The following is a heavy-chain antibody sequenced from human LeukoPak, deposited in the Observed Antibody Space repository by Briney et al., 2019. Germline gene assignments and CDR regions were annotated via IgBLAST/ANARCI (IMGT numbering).Heavy chain of an antibody. Sequence: GGSLRLSCAASGFTFSSYAMSWVRQVPGKGLEWVSAISGSGGSTYYADSVKGRFTISRDNTKNSLYLQMNSLRADDTAVYYCARNQWLPFDAFNIWGQGTMVTVSS. CDR2: ISGSGGST. J-gene: IGHJ3*02. CDR3: ARNQWLPFDAFNI. V-gene: IGHV3-23*01. D-gene: IGHD5-18*01. CDR1: GFTFSSYA.